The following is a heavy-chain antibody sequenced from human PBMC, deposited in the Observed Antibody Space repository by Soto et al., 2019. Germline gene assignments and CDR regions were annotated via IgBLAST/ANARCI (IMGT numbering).Heavy chain of an antibody. Sequence: EVQLVESGGGVVQFGRSLRLSCEASGFPFDDHAMHWVRQVPGKGLEWVSGISWSSDDVGYVDSVKGRFTISRDNVRNFLYLQMDSLTTDDTAVYFCATDRTSDFPRGWGLAHWGQGTLVTVSS. CDR2: ISWSSDDV. J-gene: IGHJ4*02. CDR3: ATDRTSDFPRGWGLAH. CDR1: GFPFDDHA. D-gene: IGHD6-19*01. V-gene: IGHV3-9*01.